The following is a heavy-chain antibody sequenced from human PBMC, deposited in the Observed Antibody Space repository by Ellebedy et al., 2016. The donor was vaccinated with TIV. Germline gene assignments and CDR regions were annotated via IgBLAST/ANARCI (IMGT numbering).Heavy chain of an antibody. CDR1: GYTSITDW. J-gene: IGHJ6*02. CDR2: VYLFNSDT. Sequence: GESLKISXQGSGYTSITDWIAWVRQKPGTGLEWMGIVYLFNSDTRYSPSFQGQVTISADKSINTAYLQWSSLKASDTAMYYCVKVSFHCTSSNCYFLYGMDVWGQGTTVTVS. CDR3: VKVSFHCTSSNCYFLYGMDV. V-gene: IGHV5-51*01. D-gene: IGHD2-2*01.